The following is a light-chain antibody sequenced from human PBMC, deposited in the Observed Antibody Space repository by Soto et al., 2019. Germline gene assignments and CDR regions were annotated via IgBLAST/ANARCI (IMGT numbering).Light chain of an antibody. CDR1: QGISSY. CDR2: VAS. CDR3: LQYNSYPRT. Sequence: VIWMTQSPSLLSASTGDRVTISCRMSQGISSYLAWYQQKPGKAPKRLIYVASNLESGVPSRFSGSGSATEFTLTISSLQPEDFATYYCLQYNSYPRTFGQGTKVDIK. V-gene: IGKV1D-8*03. J-gene: IGKJ1*01.